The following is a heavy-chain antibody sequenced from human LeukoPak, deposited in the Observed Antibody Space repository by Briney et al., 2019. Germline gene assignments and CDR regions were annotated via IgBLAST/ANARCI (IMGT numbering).Heavy chain of an antibody. CDR1: GYTFTSYG. D-gene: IGHD2-2*01. Sequence: ASVKVSCKASGYTFTSYGISWVRQAPGQGLEWMGWISAYNGNTNYAQKLQGRVTMTTDTSTSTAYMELRSLRSDDTAVYYCARVGYCSSTSCFRPADYWGQGTLVTVS. CDR2: ISAYNGNT. CDR3: ARVGYCSSTSCFRPADY. J-gene: IGHJ4*02. V-gene: IGHV1-18*01.